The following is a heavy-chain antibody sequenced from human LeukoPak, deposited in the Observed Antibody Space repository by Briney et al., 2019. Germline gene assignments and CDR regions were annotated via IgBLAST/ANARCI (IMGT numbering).Heavy chain of an antibody. V-gene: IGHV1-46*01. Sequence: ASVKVSCKASEYTFTSYYMHWVRQAPGQGLEWMGIINPSGGSTSYAQKFQGRVTMTRDTSTSTVYMELSSLRSEDTAVYYCARVHHPYSSSWNYYYYGMDVWGQGTTVTVSS. D-gene: IGHD6-13*01. J-gene: IGHJ6*02. CDR1: EYTFTSYY. CDR2: INPSGGST. CDR3: ARVHHPYSSSWNYYYYGMDV.